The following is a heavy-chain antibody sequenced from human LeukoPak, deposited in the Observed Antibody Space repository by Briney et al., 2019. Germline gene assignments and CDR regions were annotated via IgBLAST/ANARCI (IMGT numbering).Heavy chain of an antibody. CDR2: INHSGST. V-gene: IGHV4-34*01. CDR1: GGSFSGYY. J-gene: IGHJ4*02. CDR3: ASFVPGPPLYY. Sequence: SETLSLTCAVYGGSFSGYYWSWIRQPPGKGLEWMGEINHSGSTNYNPSLKSRGTISVDTSKNQFSLKLSSVTAADTAVYYCASFVPGPPLYYWGQGTLVTVSS. D-gene: IGHD3-16*02.